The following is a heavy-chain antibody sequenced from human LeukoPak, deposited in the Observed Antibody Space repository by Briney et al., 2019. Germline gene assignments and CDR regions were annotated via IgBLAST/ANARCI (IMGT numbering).Heavy chain of an antibody. D-gene: IGHD7-27*01. CDR3: AREDWGPRFDP. Sequence: GGSLRLSCAASGFTFSSYAMTWVRQAPGKGLEWVSLISSRTASTYYPDSVKGRFTISRDNAKRSVFLQMNSLRAEDTGLYYCAREDWGPRFDPRGQGTLVTVSS. V-gene: IGHV3-23*01. CDR2: ISSRTAST. CDR1: GFTFSSYA. J-gene: IGHJ5*02.